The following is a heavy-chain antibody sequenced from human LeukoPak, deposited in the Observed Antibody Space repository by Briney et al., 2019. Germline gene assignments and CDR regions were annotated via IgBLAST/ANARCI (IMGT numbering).Heavy chain of an antibody. D-gene: IGHD4-17*01. CDR1: GGSISSSSYY. CDR2: IYYSGST. CDR3: AREGYGDYWFDP. J-gene: IGHJ5*02. Sequence: SETLSLTCTVSGGSISSSSYYWGWIRQPPGKGLEWIRSIYYSGSTYYNPSLKSRVTISVDTSKNQFSLKLSSVTAADTAVYYCAREGYGDYWFDPWGQGTLVTVSS. V-gene: IGHV4-39*02.